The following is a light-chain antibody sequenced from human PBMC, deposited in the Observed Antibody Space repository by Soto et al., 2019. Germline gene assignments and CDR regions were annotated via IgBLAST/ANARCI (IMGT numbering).Light chain of an antibody. Sequence: EIVLTQSPATLSLSPGERATLSCRASQSVSSYLAWYQQKPGQAPRLLIYDASNRATGIPARFSGSGSGTDFTLTISSLEPEDDAVDYCQQRSNWPPITFGQGTRLEIK. CDR3: QQRSNWPPIT. CDR2: DAS. V-gene: IGKV3-11*01. J-gene: IGKJ5*01. CDR1: QSVSSY.